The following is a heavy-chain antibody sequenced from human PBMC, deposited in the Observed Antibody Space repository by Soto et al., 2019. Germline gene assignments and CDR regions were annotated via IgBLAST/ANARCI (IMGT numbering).Heavy chain of an antibody. J-gene: IGHJ6*02. CDR2: TSYDGSNK. V-gene: IGHV3-30*18. Sequence: GRSLRLSCAASGFTFSSYGMHWVRQAPGKGLEWVAVTSYDGSNKYYADSVKGRFTISRDNSKNTVYLQMNSLRAEDTAVYYCAKGSASSGWPPSSRTSYYYYGMDVWGQGTTVTVSS. CDR3: AKGSASSGWPPSSRTSYYYYGMDV. CDR1: GFTFSSYG. D-gene: IGHD6-19*01.